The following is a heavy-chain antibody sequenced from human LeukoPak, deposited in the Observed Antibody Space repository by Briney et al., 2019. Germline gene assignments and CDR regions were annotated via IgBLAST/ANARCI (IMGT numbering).Heavy chain of an antibody. J-gene: IGHJ6*03. CDR3: ARDHEPMGAYYYYMDV. CDR1: GGSIRSNYY. D-gene: IGHD3-10*01. V-gene: IGHV4-39*07. CDR2: IYYSGNS. Sequence: SETLSLTCTVSGGSIRSNYYWGWIRQPPGKGLEWIGSIYYSGNSYYNPSLKSRVTMSIDTSENQFSLKVNSVTAADTAVYYCARDHEPMGAYYYYMDVWGKGTTVTISS.